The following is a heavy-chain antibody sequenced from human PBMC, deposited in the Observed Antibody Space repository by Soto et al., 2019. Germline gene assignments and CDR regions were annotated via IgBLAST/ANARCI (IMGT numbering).Heavy chain of an antibody. V-gene: IGHV3-21*01. D-gene: IGHD6-25*01. CDR2: ISSSSSYI. J-gene: IGHJ4*02. CDR3: ARGPRGGSLSHIDY. CDR1: GFTFSSYS. Sequence: EVQLVESGGGLVKPGGSLRLSCAASGFTFSSYSMNWVRQAPGKGLEWVSSISSSSSYIYYADSVKGRFTISGDNAKNSLYLQMNSLRAEDTAVYYCARGPRGGSLSHIDYWGQGTLVTVSS.